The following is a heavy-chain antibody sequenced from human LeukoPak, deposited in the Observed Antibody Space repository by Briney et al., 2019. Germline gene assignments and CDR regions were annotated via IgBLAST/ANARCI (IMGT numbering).Heavy chain of an antibody. V-gene: IGHV4-34*01. D-gene: IGHD6-19*01. J-gene: IGHJ4*02. Sequence: SETLSLTCTVSGGSISNYYWSWIRQPPGKGLEWIGEINHSGSTNHNPSLKSRVTISVDTSKNQFSLKLSSVTAADTAVYYCARFGSGWYYYDYWGQGTLVTVSS. CDR1: GGSISNYY. CDR3: ARFGSGWYYYDY. CDR2: INHSGST.